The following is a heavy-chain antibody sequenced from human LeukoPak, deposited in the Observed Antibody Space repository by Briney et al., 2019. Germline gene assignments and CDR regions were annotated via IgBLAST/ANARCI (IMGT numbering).Heavy chain of an antibody. CDR2: IYTSGST. J-gene: IGHJ4*02. V-gene: IGHV4-61*02. D-gene: IGHD6-6*01. CDR1: GGSISSGSYY. CDR3: ARGPIAARPNPWYGFDY. Sequence: SETLSLTCTVSGGSISSGSYYWSWIRQPAGKGLEWIGRIYTSGSTNYNPSLKSRVTISVDTSKNQFSLKLSSVTAADTAVHYCARGPIAARPNPWYGFDYSGQGTLVTVPS.